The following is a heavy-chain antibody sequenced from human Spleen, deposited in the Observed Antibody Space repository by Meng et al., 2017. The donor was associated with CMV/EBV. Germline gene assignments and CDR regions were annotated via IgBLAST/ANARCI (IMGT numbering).Heavy chain of an antibody. V-gene: IGHV3-74*01. Sequence: LSFPAPGFPFSNSWMHWVRQAPGKGLVWVSRINSDGSRTFYADSVKGRFTISRDNAKNTVYLQMNSLRAEDTAVYYCARDRHLTIDYWGQGTLVTVSS. CDR1: GFPFSNSW. CDR3: ARDRHLTIDY. CDR2: INSDGSRT. J-gene: IGHJ4*02.